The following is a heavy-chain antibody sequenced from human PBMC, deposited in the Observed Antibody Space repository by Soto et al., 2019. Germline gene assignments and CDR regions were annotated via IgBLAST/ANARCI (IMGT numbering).Heavy chain of an antibody. CDR1: GFTFDDYG. D-gene: IGHD1-1*01. V-gene: IGHV3-9*01. CDR2: ISWNSGSI. J-gene: IGHJ5*02. Sequence: SLRLACAASGFTFDDYGMHWVRQAPGKGVEWVSGISWNSGSIGYADSVKGRFIISRDNTKNSLYLQMNNLRPEDTAFYFCAKVSTTHTFGPLDPWGQGTLVTVSS. CDR3: AKVSTTHTFGPLDP.